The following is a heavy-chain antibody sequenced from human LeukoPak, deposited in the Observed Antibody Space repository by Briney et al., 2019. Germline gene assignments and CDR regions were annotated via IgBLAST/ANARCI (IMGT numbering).Heavy chain of an antibody. CDR1: GFTFSNYG. CDR2: IWYDGSNK. J-gene: IGHJ3*02. V-gene: IGHV3-33*01. CDR3: TREDAALNAFDI. D-gene: IGHD2-15*01. Sequence: GGSLRVSCAASGFTFSNYGIHWVRQAPGKGLEWVALIWYDGSNKYYGDSVKGRFTISRDNSKNTLYLQMNSLRVEDTAVYYCTREDAALNAFDIWGQGALVTVSS.